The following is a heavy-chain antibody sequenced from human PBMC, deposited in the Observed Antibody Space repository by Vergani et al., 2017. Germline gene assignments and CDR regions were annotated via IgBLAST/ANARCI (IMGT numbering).Heavy chain of an antibody. J-gene: IGHJ4*02. D-gene: IGHD6-19*01. V-gene: IGHV3-23*04. Sequence: EVQLVESGGGLVQPGGSLRLSCAASGFTFSSYAMSWVRQAPGKGLEWVSAISGSGVSTYYADSEKGRFTISRDNSKNTLYLQMNSLRAEDTAVYYCAKAYSSGWYYFDYWGQGTLVTVSS. CDR1: GFTFSSYA. CDR3: AKAYSSGWYYFDY. CDR2: ISGSGVST.